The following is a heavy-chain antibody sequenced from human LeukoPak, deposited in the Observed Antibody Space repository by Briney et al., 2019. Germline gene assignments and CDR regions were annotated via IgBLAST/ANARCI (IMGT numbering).Heavy chain of an antibody. J-gene: IGHJ4*02. CDR3: ARGRATYDFWSGQKIDY. CDR2: INHSGST. CDR1: GGSFSGYY. D-gene: IGHD3-3*01. V-gene: IGHV4-34*01. Sequence: PSETLSLTCAVYGGSFSGYYWSWIRQPPGKGLEWIGEINHSGSTNYNPSLKSRVTISVDTSKNQCSLKLSSVTAADTAVYYCARGRATYDFWSGQKIDYWGQGTLVTVSS.